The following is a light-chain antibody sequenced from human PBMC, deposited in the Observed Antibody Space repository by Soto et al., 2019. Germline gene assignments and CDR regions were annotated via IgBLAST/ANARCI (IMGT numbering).Light chain of an antibody. V-gene: IGKV1-5*01. CDR3: QQYNSYSPT. CDR1: QSISSW. CDR2: DAS. Sequence: DIQMTQSPSTLSASVGDRVTITCRASQSISSWLAWYQQKPGKAPKLLIYDASSLESGGPSRFSGSGSGTEFTLTISSLQPDDFAADYCQQYNSYSPTCGQGTKVEIK. J-gene: IGKJ1*01.